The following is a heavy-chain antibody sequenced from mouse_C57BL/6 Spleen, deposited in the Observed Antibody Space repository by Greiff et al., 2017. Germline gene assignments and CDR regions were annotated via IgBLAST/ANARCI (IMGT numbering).Heavy chain of an antibody. V-gene: IGHV1-26*01. Sequence: VQLQQSGPELVKPGASVKISCKASGYTFTDYYMNWVKQSHGKSLEWIGDINPNNGGTSYNQKFKGKATLTVDKSSSTAYMELRSLTSEDSAVYYCARASNSFFAYWGQGTLVTVSA. CDR3: ARASNSFFAY. CDR1: GYTFTDYY. CDR2: INPNNGGT. D-gene: IGHD2-5*01. J-gene: IGHJ3*01.